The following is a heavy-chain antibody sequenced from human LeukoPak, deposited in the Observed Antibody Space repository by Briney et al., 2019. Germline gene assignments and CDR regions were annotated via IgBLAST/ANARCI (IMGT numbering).Heavy chain of an antibody. J-gene: IGHJ4*02. D-gene: IGHD7-27*01. CDR2: INPGGNEI. CDR1: GFTFSDYW. V-gene: IGHV3-7*01. CDR3: MCWGTDNH. Sequence: GGSLRLSCAASGFTFSDYWMSWVRQAPGKGLEWVANINPGGNEIRSVDSVKGRSIISRDNAKNSLDLQMSSLRVEDTAVYYCMCWGTDNHWGQGILVTVSS.